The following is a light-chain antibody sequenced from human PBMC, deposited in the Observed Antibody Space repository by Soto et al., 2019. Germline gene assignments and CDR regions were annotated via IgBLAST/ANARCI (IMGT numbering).Light chain of an antibody. J-gene: IGKJ1*01. CDR1: QSVSSSY. V-gene: IGKV3-20*01. CDR2: DAS. CDR3: QQYATSPT. Sequence: EIVLAQSPGTLSLSPGERATLSCRASQSVSSSYLAWYQQKPGQAPRLLIYDASSRATGIPDRFSCSGSGTDFTLTISRLQPEDFAVYYCQQYATSPTFGQGTKVEI.